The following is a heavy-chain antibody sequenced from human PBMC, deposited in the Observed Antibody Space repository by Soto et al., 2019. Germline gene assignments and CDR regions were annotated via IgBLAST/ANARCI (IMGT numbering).Heavy chain of an antibody. J-gene: IGHJ6*02. D-gene: IGHD4-4*01. CDR1: GGSFSGYY. Sequence: KPSETLFLTCAVYGGSFSGYYWSWIRQPPGKGLEWIGEINHSGSTNYNPSLKSRVTISVDTSKNQFSLKLSSVTAADTAVYYCARFRLTKNDYSSKRQYYYYYGMDVWGQGTTVTVSS. CDR2: INHSGST. CDR3: ARFRLTKNDYSSKRQYYYYYGMDV. V-gene: IGHV4-34*01.